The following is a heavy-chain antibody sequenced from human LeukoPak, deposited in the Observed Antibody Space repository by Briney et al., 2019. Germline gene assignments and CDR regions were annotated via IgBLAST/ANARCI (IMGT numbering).Heavy chain of an antibody. Sequence: GGPVRLSCEASGFIFSSYLMHWVRPPPGKGLVGVSSIKNDGSSTTYADSVKGRFTISRDNAKNPLYLQMNSLRAEDTAVYYCARGRYSSGYVADSWGQGTLVTVSS. CDR3: ARGRYSSGYVADS. CDR2: IKNDGSST. V-gene: IGHV3-74*01. D-gene: IGHD5-18*01. J-gene: IGHJ5*01. CDR1: GFIFSSYL.